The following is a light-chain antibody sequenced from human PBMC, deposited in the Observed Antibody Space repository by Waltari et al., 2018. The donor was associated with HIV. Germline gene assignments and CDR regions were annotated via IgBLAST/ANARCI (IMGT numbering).Light chain of an antibody. V-gene: IGKV1-9*01. CDR2: AAS. CDR1: QGISTF. J-gene: IGKJ1*01. Sequence: DIQLTQSPSVLSASVGDRVNITCRASQGISTFLAWYQQKPGTAPKLLLYAASTLQSGVPSRFSGSGAGTDFTLTINSLQPEDFATYYCQRLNRFPATFGQGTKVEIK. CDR3: QRLNRFPAT.